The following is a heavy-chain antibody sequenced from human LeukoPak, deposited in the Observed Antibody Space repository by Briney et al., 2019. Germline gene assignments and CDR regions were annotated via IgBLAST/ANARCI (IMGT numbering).Heavy chain of an antibody. Sequence: GSLGLSCAASGFTFSSYGMHWVRPAPGKGLEWVAVIWYDGSNKYYADSVKGRFTIARDNSKNTLYLQMNSLRAEDTAVYYCARDSLGFDYWGQGTLVTVSS. CDR3: ARDSLGFDY. D-gene: IGHD1-26*01. CDR2: IWYDGSNK. J-gene: IGHJ4*02. V-gene: IGHV3-33*01. CDR1: GFTFSSYG.